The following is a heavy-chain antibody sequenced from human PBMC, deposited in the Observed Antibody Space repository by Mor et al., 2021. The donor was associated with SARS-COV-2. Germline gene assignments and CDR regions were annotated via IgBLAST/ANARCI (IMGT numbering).Heavy chain of an antibody. CDR3: TRPIYDSSGSTFDY. Sequence: TAYTASVKGRFTISRDDSKNTAYLQMNSLKTEDTALYYCTRPIYDSSGSTFDYWGQGT. D-gene: IGHD3-22*01. J-gene: IGHJ4*02. V-gene: IGHV3-73*01. CDR2: T.